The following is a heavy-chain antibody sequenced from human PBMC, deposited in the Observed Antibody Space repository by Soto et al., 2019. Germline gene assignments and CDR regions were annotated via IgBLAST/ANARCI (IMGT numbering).Heavy chain of an antibody. CDR2: LVVGSGNT. CDR1: GFMFTSSA. J-gene: IGHJ6*02. V-gene: IGHV1-58*01. CDR3: ARHRYNSGPTDNDMDV. Sequence: ASVKVSCKTSGFMFTSSAVQWVRQARGQRLEWIGWLVVGSGNTHYAQHFQERVTLTRDMSTGTAYMELSSLKASDTAMYYCARHRYNSGPTDNDMDVWGQGTTVTVSS. D-gene: IGHD6-19*01.